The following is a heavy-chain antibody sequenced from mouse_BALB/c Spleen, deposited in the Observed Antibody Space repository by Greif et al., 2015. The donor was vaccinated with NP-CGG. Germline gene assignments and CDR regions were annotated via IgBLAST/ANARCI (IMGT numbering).Heavy chain of an antibody. CDR1: GFDFSRYW. CDR2: INPDSSTI. Sequence: EVKVVESGGGLVQPGGSLKLSCAASGFDFSRYWMSWVRQAPGKGLEWIGEINPDSSTINYTPSLKDKFIISRDNAKNTLYLRMSKVSAEDSALYECAGLHCCGSFDYWGQVTLVTLSA. J-gene: IGHJ3*01. V-gene: IGHV4-1*02. D-gene: IGHD1-2*01. CDR3: AGLHCCGSFDY.